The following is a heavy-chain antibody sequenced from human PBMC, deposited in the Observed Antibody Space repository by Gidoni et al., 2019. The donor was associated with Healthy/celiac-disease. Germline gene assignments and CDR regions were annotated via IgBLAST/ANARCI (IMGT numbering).Heavy chain of an antibody. D-gene: IGHD2-2*01. J-gene: IGHJ4*02. CDR3: AVRGFRYCSSTSCYSGRFDY. V-gene: IGHV4-34*01. Sequence: VQLQQWGAGLLKPSATLSLTCAVYGGSFSGYYWSWVRQPPGKGLAWIGETNHSGSTNYNPSPRSRVTISVDTSKNQFSLKLSSVTAADTAVYYCAVRGFRYCSSTSCYSGRFDYWGQGTLVTVSS. CDR1: GGSFSGYY. CDR2: TNHSGST.